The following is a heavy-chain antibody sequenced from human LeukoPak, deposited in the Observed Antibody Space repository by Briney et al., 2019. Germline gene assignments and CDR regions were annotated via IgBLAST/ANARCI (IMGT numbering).Heavy chain of an antibody. D-gene: IGHD2-15*01. CDR2: ISGSGGST. CDR1: GFTFSSYG. J-gene: IGHJ3*02. CDR3: AKGGVVHAFNI. Sequence: GGTLRLSCAASGFTFSSYGMSWVRQAPGKGLEWVSAISGSGGSTYYADSVKGRFTISRDNSKNTLYLQMNSLRAEDTAVYYCAKGGVVHAFNIWGQGTMVTVSS. V-gene: IGHV3-23*01.